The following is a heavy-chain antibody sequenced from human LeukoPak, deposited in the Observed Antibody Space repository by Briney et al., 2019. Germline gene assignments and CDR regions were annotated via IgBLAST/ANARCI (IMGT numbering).Heavy chain of an antibody. D-gene: IGHD3-9*01. CDR1: GGSISSYY. Sequence: PSETLSLTCTVSGGSISSYYWSWIRQPPGKGLEWIGYIYYSGSTNYNPSLKSRVTISVDTSKNQFSLKLSSVTAADTAVYYCARDYDILTGYLAGFDYWGQGTLVTVSS. V-gene: IGHV4-59*01. J-gene: IGHJ4*02. CDR2: IYYSGST. CDR3: ARDYDILTGYLAGFDY.